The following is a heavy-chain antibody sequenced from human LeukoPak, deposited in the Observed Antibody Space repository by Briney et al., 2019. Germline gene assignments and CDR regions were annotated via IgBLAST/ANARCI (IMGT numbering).Heavy chain of an antibody. CDR3: ATSGWIQAFA. CDR2: IKEDGSQK. D-gene: IGHD6-19*01. CDR1: GFRFSDSW. V-gene: IGHV3-7*01. Sequence: GGSLRLSCAASGFRFSDSWMSRVRQAPGKGLEWVANIKEDGSQKNYVDSVKGRFTISRDNAKNSLYLQMSSMRAEDTAVYYCATSGWIQAFAWGQGTLVTVSS. J-gene: IGHJ5*02.